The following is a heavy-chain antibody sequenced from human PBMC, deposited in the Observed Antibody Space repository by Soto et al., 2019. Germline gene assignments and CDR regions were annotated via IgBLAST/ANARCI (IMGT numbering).Heavy chain of an antibody. CDR2: ISWNSGSI. CDR3: AKDGGSGS. J-gene: IGHJ4*02. D-gene: IGHD1-26*01. CDR1: GFTFDDYA. Sequence: EVQLVESGGGLVQPGRSLRLSCAASGFTFDDYAMHWVRQAPGKGLEWVSGISWNSGSIGYADSVKGRFTISRDNAKKSLYLQMNSLRAEDTALYYCAKDGGSGSWGQGTLVTVSS. V-gene: IGHV3-9*01.